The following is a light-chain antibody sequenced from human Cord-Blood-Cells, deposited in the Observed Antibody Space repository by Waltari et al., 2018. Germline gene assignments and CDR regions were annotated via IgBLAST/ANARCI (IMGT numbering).Light chain of an antibody. Sequence: DLVMTQSPDSLAVSLGERATINCKSSQSVLYSSNNKNYLAWYQQKPGQPPKLLIYWASTRESGVPDRFIGSGSGTDFTLTISSLQAEDVAVYYCQQYYSTPITFGQGTRLEIK. J-gene: IGKJ5*01. V-gene: IGKV4-1*01. CDR1: QSVLYSSNNKNY. CDR3: QQYYSTPIT. CDR2: WAS.